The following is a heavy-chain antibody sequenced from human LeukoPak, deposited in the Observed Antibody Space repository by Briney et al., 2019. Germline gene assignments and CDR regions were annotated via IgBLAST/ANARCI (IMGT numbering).Heavy chain of an antibody. V-gene: IGHV4-59*08. D-gene: IGHD5-18*01. CDR1: GGSISSYY. J-gene: IGHJ4*02. CDR2: SYYSGST. CDR3: ERRTYVDTSSQFDY. Sequence: SDTLSLTCTVSGGSISSYYWGWIPQPPGKGLECIGYSYYSGSTNYNPSLKSRVTISVDTSKIQFSLKLSSVTAADTAVYYCERRTYVDTSSQFDYWGQGTLVTVSS.